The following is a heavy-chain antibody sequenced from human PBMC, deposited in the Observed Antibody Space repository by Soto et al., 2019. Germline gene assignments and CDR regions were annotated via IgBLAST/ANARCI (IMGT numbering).Heavy chain of an antibody. V-gene: IGHV3-53*04. D-gene: IGHD3-10*01. CDR3: ARSGRGADYYYGMDV. CDR1: GFTVSSNY. CDR2: IYSGGST. J-gene: IGHJ6*02. Sequence: EVQLVESGGGLVQPGGSLRLSCAASGFTVSSNYMSWVRQAPGKGLEWVSVIYSGGSTYYADSVKGRFPISRHNSKNTLYLQMNSLRAEDTAVYYCARSGRGADYYYGMDVWGQGTTVTVSS.